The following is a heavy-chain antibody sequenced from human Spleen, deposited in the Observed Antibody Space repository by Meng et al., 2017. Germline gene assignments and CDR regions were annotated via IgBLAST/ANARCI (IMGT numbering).Heavy chain of an antibody. Sequence: ASVKVSCKASGYTFTGYYIHWVRQAPGQGLEWMGWINPNTGGAKFSYNFQGRVTLTRDTSIGAIYMELRSLTSDDTAIYYCARDGNFRSDTWFDPWGQGPLVTVSS. J-gene: IGHJ5*02. V-gene: IGHV1-2*02. CDR2: INPNTGGA. D-gene: IGHD1-7*01. CDR3: ARDGNFRSDTWFDP. CDR1: GYTFTGYY.